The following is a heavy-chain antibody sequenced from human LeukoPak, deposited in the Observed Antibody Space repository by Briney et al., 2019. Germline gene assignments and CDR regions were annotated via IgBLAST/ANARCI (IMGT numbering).Heavy chain of an antibody. J-gene: IGHJ4*02. V-gene: IGHV3-9*01. Sequence: GGSLRLSCAASGLTFDVYAVHWVRQAPGKGLEWVSGITWSNGGIAYADSVKGRFTISRDNAKNSLYLQMNSLRTEDTAVYYCAKSLRNGSGWASDYWGQGTLVTVSS. CDR1: GLTFDVYA. CDR3: AKSLRNGSGWASDY. D-gene: IGHD6-19*01. CDR2: ITWSNGGI.